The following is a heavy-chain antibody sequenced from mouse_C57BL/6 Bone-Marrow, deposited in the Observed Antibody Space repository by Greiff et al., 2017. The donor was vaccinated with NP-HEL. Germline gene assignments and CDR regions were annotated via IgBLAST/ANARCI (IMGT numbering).Heavy chain of an antibody. D-gene: IGHD1-1*01. Sequence: QVQLQQSGPELVKPGASVKISCKASGYAFSSSWMNWVKQRPGKGLEWIGRIYPGDGDTNYNGKFKGKATLTADKSSSTAYMQLSSLTSEDSAVYFCARVTTVVEGWYFDVWGTGTTVTVSS. CDR2: IYPGDGDT. CDR1: GYAFSSSW. CDR3: ARVTTVVEGWYFDV. J-gene: IGHJ1*03. V-gene: IGHV1-82*01.